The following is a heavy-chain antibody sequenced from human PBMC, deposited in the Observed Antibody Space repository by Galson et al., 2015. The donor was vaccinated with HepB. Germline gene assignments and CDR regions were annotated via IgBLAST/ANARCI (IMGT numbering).Heavy chain of an antibody. CDR2: IKSKTDGGTT. D-gene: IGHD3-10*01. J-gene: IGHJ4*02. V-gene: IGHV3-15*01. CDR3: TTDTSTMVRGVTQSGFDY. Sequence: SLRLSCAASGFTFSNAWMGWVRQAPGKGLEWVGRIKSKTDGGTTDYAAPVKGRFTISRDDSKNTLYLQMNSLKTEDTAVYYCTTDTSTMVRGVTQSGFDYWGQGTLVTVSS. CDR1: GFTFSNAW.